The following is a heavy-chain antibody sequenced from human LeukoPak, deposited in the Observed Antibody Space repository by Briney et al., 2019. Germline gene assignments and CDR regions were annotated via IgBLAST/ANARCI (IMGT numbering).Heavy chain of an antibody. CDR3: ARDRQVLAAGYSSVWGFDP. J-gene: IGHJ5*02. CDR1: GDSVSSNSAA. Sequence: PSQTLSLTCAISGDSVSSNSAAWNWIRQSPSRGLEWLGRTYYRSKWYNDYAVSVKSRITINPDTSKNQFSLQLNSVTPEDTAVYYCARDRQVLAAGYSSVWGFDPWGQGTLVTVSS. D-gene: IGHD6-19*01. V-gene: IGHV6-1*01. CDR2: TYYRSKWYN.